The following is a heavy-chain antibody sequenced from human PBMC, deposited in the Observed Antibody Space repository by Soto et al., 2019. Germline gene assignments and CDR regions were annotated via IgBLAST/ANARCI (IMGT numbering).Heavy chain of an antibody. Sequence: GGSLRFSCAASGFTFSNAWMNWVRQAPGKGLEWVGRIKSKTDGGTTDYAAPVKGRFTISRDDSKNTLYLQMNSLKTEDTAVYYCTTGWQQLWVEYFQHWGQGTLVTVSS. CDR2: IKSKTDGGTT. CDR3: TTGWQQLWVEYFQH. V-gene: IGHV3-15*07. D-gene: IGHD6-13*01. J-gene: IGHJ1*01. CDR1: GFTFSNAW.